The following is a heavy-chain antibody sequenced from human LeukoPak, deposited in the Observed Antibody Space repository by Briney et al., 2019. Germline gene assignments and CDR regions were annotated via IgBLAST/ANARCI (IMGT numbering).Heavy chain of an antibody. V-gene: IGHV3-48*03. D-gene: IGHD3-22*01. J-gene: IGHJ4*02. Sequence: GGSLGLSCAISGFTFSACELTWVRQAPGKGLEWVSYISRSGSTRYYADSVKGRFTISRDNAKNSLYLQMNSLRAEDTAVYYCARVLGYYYDSRGHDYWGQGTLVTVSS. CDR1: GFTFSACE. CDR3: ARVLGYYYDSRGHDY. CDR2: ISRSGSTR.